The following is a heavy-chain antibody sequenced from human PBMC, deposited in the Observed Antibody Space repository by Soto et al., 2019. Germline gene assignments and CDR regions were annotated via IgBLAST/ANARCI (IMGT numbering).Heavy chain of an antibody. D-gene: IGHD2-2*01. J-gene: IGHJ6*02. Sequence: PSETLSLTCTVSGGSISSGGYYWSWIRQHPGRGLEWIGYIYYSGSTYYNPSLKSRVTISVDTSKNHFSLNLSSVTAADTAVYYCARYLVPYSSYYCMVGWGQGPSVTVSS. CDR1: GGSISSGGYY. V-gene: IGHV4-31*03. CDR3: ARYLVPYSSYYCMVG. CDR2: IYYSGST.